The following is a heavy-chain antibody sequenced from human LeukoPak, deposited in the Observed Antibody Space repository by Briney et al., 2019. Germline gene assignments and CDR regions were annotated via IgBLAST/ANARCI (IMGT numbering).Heavy chain of an antibody. CDR3: AKDDRIQTRRYSYNY. D-gene: IGHD5-18*01. V-gene: IGHV3-23*01. CDR2: ISGSGGST. Sequence: GGSLRLSCAGSGFIFSSYAMNWVRQAPGKGLEWVSGISGSGGSTYYADSVKGRFTISRDNSMNTLYLQMNSLRAEDTAVYYCAKDDRIQTRRYSYNYWGQGTLVTVSS. J-gene: IGHJ4*02. CDR1: GFIFSSYA.